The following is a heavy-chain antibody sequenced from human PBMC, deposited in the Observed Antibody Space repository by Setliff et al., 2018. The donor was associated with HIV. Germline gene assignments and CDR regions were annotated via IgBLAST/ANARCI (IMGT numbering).Heavy chain of an antibody. CDR3: AKDLPSNYYYYMDV. CDR1: GFTFSNAW. CDR2: IKSKTDGGTT. J-gene: IGHJ6*03. V-gene: IGHV3-15*07. Sequence: GSLRLSCAASGFTFSNAWMNWVRQAPGKGLEWVGRIKSKTDGGTTDYAAPVKGRFTISRDDSKNTLYLQMNSLRAEDTAVYYCAKDLPSNYYYYMDVWGKGTTVTVSS.